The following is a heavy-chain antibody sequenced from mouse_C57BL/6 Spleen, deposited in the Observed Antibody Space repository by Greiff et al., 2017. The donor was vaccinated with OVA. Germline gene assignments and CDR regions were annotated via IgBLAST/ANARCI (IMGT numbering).Heavy chain of an antibody. CDR2: INPNNGGT. V-gene: IGHV1-26*01. Sequence: VQLQQSGPELVKPGASVKISCKASGYTFTDYYMNWVKQSHGKSLEWIGDINPNNGGTSYNQKFKGKATLTVDKSSSTAYMERRSLTSEDSAVYYGARWDDYDGGAMDYWGQGTAVTVSS. J-gene: IGHJ4*01. D-gene: IGHD2-4*01. CDR1: GYTFTDYY. CDR3: ARWDDYDGGAMDY.